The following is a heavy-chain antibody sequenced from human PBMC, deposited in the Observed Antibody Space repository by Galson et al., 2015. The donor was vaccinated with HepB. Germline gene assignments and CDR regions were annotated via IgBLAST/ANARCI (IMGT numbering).Heavy chain of an antibody. CDR2: ISGSGGST. D-gene: IGHD2-2*01. J-gene: IGHJ4*02. CDR3: AKDGRLGDIVVVPAASFFDY. V-gene: IGHV3-23*01. CDR1: GFTFSSYA. Sequence: SLRLSCAASGFTFSSYAMSWVRQAPGKGLEWVSAISGSGGSTYYADSVKGRFTISRDNSKNTLYLQMNSLRAEDTAVYYCAKDGRLGDIVVVPAASFFDYWGPGTLVTASS.